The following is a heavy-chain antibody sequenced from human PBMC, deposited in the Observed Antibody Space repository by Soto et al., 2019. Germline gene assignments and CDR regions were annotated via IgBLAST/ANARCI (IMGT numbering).Heavy chain of an antibody. CDR2: ISSSSSYI. J-gene: IGHJ6*02. D-gene: IGHD1-7*01. CDR1: GFTFSYYY. CDR3: ARDQDWNYAPFYYGMDV. Sequence: GGSLRLSCAASGFTFSYYYMIWIRQAPGKGLEWVSYISSSSSYIYYADSVKGRFTISRDNAKNSLYLQMNSLRAEDTAVYYCARDQDWNYAPFYYGMDVWGQGTTVTVSS. V-gene: IGHV3-11*06.